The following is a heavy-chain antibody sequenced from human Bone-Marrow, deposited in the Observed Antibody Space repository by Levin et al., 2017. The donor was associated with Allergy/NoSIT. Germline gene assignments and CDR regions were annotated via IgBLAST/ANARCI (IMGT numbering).Heavy chain of an antibody. CDR2: IFSKGEN. CDR1: GFSLSNARMG. J-gene: IGHJ4*02. V-gene: IGHV2-26*01. Sequence: VSGPTLVKPTETLTLTCTVSGFSLSNARMGVSWIRQPPGKALEWLAHIFSKGENSYSTSLRSRATISMDTSKSQVVLTVTNMDPVDTATYYCARTEDPNRYGGFDYWGQGILVTVSS. CDR3: ARTEDPNRYGGFDY. D-gene: IGHD4-23*01.